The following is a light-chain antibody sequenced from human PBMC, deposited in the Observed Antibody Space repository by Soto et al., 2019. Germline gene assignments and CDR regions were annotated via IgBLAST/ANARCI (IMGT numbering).Light chain of an antibody. J-gene: IGKJ2*01. V-gene: IGKV1-39*01. Sequence: DIQMTQAPSSLSASVGDRVTLTCRASQSVAGYLNWYQQKPGGAPHLLIYAASTLQSGVPSRFSGSGSGTDFKLTISSLQPEDVATYYCQQSLDTPYTFGQGTKVDIK. CDR3: QQSLDTPYT. CDR1: QSVAGY. CDR2: AAS.